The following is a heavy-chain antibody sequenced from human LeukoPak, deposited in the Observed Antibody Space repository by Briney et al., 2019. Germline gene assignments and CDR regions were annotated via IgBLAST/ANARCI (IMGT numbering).Heavy chain of an antibody. J-gene: IGHJ4*02. CDR2: IYTSGST. Sequence: KPSQTLSLTCTVSGGSISSGSYYWSWIRQPAGKGLEWIGRIYTSGSTNYNPSLKSRVTISVDTSKNQFSLKLSSVTAADTAVYYCAREWWSSSRPYFDYWGQGTLVTVSS. CDR3: AREWWSSSRPYFDY. CDR1: GGSISSGSYY. V-gene: IGHV4-61*02. D-gene: IGHD6-6*01.